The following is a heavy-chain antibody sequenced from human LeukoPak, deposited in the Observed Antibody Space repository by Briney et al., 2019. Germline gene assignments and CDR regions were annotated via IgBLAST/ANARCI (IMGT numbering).Heavy chain of an antibody. CDR2: INHSGST. CDR3: ARERPWGVVVPAVMGFDY. J-gene: IGHJ4*02. D-gene: IGHD2-2*01. CDR1: GGSFSGYY. Sequence: SETLSLTCAVYGGSFSGYYWSWIRQPPGKGLEWIGEINHSGSTNYNPSLKSRVTISVDTSKNQFSLKLSSVTAADTAVYYCARERPWGVVVPAVMGFDYWGQGTLVTVSS. V-gene: IGHV4-34*01.